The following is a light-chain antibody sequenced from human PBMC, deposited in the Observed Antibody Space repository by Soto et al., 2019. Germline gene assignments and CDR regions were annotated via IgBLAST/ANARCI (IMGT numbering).Light chain of an antibody. CDR1: TSDVGGYND. CDR3: LSKPSTISYV. CDR2: EVS. V-gene: IGLV2-14*01. J-gene: IGLJ1*01. Sequence: QSVLTQPASGSGCPGQSIAISCTGTTSDVGGYNDVSWYQQHPGKVPKLLFHEVSNRPSGVSIRLSFSPAGDTASLATSGLQGEDQAHYHSLSKPSTISYVFGPGTKVTV.